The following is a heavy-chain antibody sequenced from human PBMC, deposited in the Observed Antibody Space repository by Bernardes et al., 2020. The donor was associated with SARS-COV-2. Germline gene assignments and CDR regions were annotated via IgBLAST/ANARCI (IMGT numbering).Heavy chain of an antibody. V-gene: IGHV4-59*08. CDR2: IFYSGGT. D-gene: IGHD3-10*01. Sequence: SETLSLTCTVSGGSISDYYWSWIRQPPGKGLEHIWFIFYSGGTNYNPSLKSRVTISLDTSKNQFSLNLTSVTAADTAVYFCARHVVDRGGANWLDPWGQGTLVTVSS. CDR1: GGSISDYY. CDR3: ARHVVDRGGANWLDP. J-gene: IGHJ5*02.